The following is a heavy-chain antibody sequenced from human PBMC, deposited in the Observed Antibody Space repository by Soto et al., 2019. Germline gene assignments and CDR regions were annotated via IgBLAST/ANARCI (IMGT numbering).Heavy chain of an antibody. CDR2: ISAYNGNT. D-gene: IGHD3-22*01. CDR1: GYTFTSYG. Sequence: ASVKVSCKASGYTFTSYGISWVRQAPGQGLEWMGWISAYNGNTNYAQKLQGRVTMTTDTSTSTAYMELRSLRSDDTAVYYCARDTPTYYYDSSGGGNWFDPWGQGTLVTVS. J-gene: IGHJ5*02. CDR3: ARDTPTYYYDSSGGGNWFDP. V-gene: IGHV1-18*04.